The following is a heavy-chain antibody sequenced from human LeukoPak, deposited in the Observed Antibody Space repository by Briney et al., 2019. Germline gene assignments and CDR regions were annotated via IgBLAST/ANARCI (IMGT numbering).Heavy chain of an antibody. J-gene: IGHJ4*02. D-gene: IGHD6-25*01. CDR2: IYHSGST. CDR1: SYSLSSGYY. Sequence: SETLSLTCAVSSYSLSSGYYWGWIRQPPGKGVEWIGSIYHSGSTYYNPSLKSRVTISADTSKNQFSLKLSSVTAADTAVYYCARHEHRLSPFDYWGQGTLVTVSS. CDR3: ARHEHRLSPFDY. V-gene: IGHV4-38-2*01.